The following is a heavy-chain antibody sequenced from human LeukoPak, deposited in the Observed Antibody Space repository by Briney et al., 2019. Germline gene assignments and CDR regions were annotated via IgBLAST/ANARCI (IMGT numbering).Heavy chain of an antibody. Sequence: GASVKVSCKASGYTFTNFGISWVRQAPGQGLEWMGWISAYNGNTNYAQRLQGRVTMTTDTSTSTAYMELRSLRSNDTAVYYCARGVEGGDILTGYYEPPEYWGQGTLVTVSS. V-gene: IGHV1-18*01. D-gene: IGHD3-9*01. CDR2: ISAYNGNT. CDR1: GYTFTNFG. J-gene: IGHJ4*02. CDR3: ARGVEGGDILTGYYEPPEY.